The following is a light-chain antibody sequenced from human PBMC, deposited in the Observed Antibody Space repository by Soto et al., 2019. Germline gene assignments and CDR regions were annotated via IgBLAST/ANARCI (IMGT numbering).Light chain of an antibody. J-gene: IGKJ4*01. CDR1: QSISSW. V-gene: IGKV1-5*03. CDR3: QQYNSLSPLT. Sequence: DIQMTQSPSTLSASVGDRVTITCRASQSISSWLAWYQQKPGKAPNLLIYKASTLETGVPSRFSGSGSGTEFTLTISSLQPDDFATYYCQQYNSLSPLTFGGGTKVDIK. CDR2: KAS.